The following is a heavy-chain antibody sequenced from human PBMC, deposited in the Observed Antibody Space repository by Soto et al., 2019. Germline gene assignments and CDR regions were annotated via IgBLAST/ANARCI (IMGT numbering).Heavy chain of an antibody. CDR1: GDSITAYY. J-gene: IGHJ6*02. Sequence: QMQLQESGPGLVKPSETLSLICSVSGDSITAYYLSWLRQSPGKELEWIGYIYHNGETNYNPSLKSRVTISADTSTTPFSLRLSCVTAADTGVYYCARDKGGEFLKGSGMDVWGQGTTVIVSS. CDR2: IYHNGET. D-gene: IGHD3-10*01. V-gene: IGHV4-59*01. CDR3: ARDKGGEFLKGSGMDV.